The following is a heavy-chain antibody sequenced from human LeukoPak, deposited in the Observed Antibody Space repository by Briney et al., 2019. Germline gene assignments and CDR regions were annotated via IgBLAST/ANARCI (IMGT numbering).Heavy chain of an antibody. CDR1: GVSFSGYY. J-gene: IGHJ4*02. V-gene: IGHV4-34*01. D-gene: IGHD3-3*01. CDR2: INHSSST. CDR3: TRRSVERSGSTPIDY. Sequence: PSGTLRLTCAVYGVSFSGYYWSWIRQPPGKGLEWVGEINHSSSTNYNPSLKSRVAISAPTTKTQSPLKLSSVAAAQTAVYYRTRRSVERSGSTPIDYWGQGNLVSVSP.